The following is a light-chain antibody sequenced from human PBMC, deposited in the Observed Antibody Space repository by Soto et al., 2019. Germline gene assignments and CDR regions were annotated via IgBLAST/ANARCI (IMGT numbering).Light chain of an antibody. V-gene: IGKV3D-20*01. J-gene: IGKJ5*01. CDR2: DAT. Sequence: TVLTHYPATLCWSGGERASRSSPASQSVSSRYLAWYQQKPGLAPRLLMYDATSRATGIPDRFSGSGSGTEFTLTISSLEPEDFAVYYCQQYGSLPATCGQGTRLEIK. CDR3: QQYGSLPAT. CDR1: QSVSSRY.